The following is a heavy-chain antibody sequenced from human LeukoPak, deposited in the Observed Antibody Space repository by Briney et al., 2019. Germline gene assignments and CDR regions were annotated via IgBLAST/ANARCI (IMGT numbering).Heavy chain of an antibody. CDR3: ARVGGSSSWYYYYYYMDV. D-gene: IGHD6-13*01. Sequence: PGGSLRLSCAASGFTVSSNYMSWVRQAPGKGLEWVSVIYSGGGTYYADSVKGRFTISRDNSKNTLYLQMNSLRAEDTAVYYCARVGGSSSWYYYYYYMDVWGKGTTVTISS. CDR1: GFTVSSNY. CDR2: IYSGGGT. J-gene: IGHJ6*03. V-gene: IGHV3-66*01.